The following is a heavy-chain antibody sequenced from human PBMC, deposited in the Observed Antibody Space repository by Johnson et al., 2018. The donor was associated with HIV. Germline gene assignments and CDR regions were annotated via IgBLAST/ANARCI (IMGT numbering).Heavy chain of an antibody. CDR3: ARDGAIPPGQYCSGGSCHGGDAFDI. CDR1: GFIFSSYW. D-gene: IGHD2-15*01. CDR2: IKQDGSEK. Sequence: VQLVESGGGLVQPGGSLRLSCAASGFIFSSYWMSWFRQAPGRGLEWVANIKQDGSEKYYVDSLKGRFSISRDNAKNSLFLQMNSLRAEDTAVYHCARDGAIPPGQYCSGGSCHGGDAFDIWGQGTMVTVSS. V-gene: IGHV3-7*01. J-gene: IGHJ3*02.